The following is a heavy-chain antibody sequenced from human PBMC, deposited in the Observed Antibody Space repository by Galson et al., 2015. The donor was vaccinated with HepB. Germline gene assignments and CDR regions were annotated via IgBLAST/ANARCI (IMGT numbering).Heavy chain of an antibody. CDR3: AKRLPYYFDH. Sequence: SLRLSCAASGFTFSNCAMSWVRRAPGKGLEWVSTISDGGSGRYYADSVKGRFTISRDNSKNTLYLQMNSLTVEDTAIYYCAKRLPYYFDHWGQGNLVTVPS. J-gene: IGHJ4*02. CDR1: GFTFSNCA. CDR2: ISDGGSGR. V-gene: IGHV3-23*01.